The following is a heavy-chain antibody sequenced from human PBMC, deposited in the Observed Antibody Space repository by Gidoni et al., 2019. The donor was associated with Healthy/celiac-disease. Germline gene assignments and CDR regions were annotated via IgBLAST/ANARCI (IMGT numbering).Heavy chain of an antibody. J-gene: IGHJ6*02. CDR3: ATEEYSSSSPYYYYYGMDV. Sequence: EVQLVQSGAEVKKPGESLRISCKGSGYSFTSYWISWVRQMPGKGLEWMGRIDPSDSYTNYSPSFQGHVTISADKSISTAYLQWSSLKASDTAMYYCATEEYSSSSPYYYYYGMDVWGQGTTVTVSS. V-gene: IGHV5-10-1*03. D-gene: IGHD6-6*01. CDR1: GYSFTSYW. CDR2: IDPSDSYT.